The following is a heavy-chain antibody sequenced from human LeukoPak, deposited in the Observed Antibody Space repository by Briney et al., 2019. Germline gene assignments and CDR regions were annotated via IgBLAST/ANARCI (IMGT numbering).Heavy chain of an antibody. CDR2: IYYSGST. Sequence: SETLSLTCTVSGGSISSSSYYWGWNRQPPGKGLEWIGNIYYSGSTYYNPSLKSRVTISINTSKNQFSLKLSSVAAADTAKYYCASSSSSWYGAYYWGQGTLVTVSS. CDR1: GGSISSSSYY. CDR3: ASSSSSWYGAYY. J-gene: IGHJ4*03. D-gene: IGHD6-13*01. V-gene: IGHV4-39*01.